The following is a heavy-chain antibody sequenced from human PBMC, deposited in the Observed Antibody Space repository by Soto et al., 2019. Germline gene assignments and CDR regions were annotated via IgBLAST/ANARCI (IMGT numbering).Heavy chain of an antibody. CDR2: ISSSGTTI. D-gene: IGHD3-10*01. Sequence: APGKGLEWVSYISSSGTTIYYADSVKGRFTISRDNAKNSLYLQMNSLSAEDTAVYFCAREITSYYYMDVWGKGTTVTVSS. J-gene: IGHJ6*03. V-gene: IGHV3-11*01. CDR3: AREITSYYYMDV.